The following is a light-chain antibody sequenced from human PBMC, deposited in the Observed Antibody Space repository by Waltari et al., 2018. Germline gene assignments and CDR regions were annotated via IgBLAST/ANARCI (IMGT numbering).Light chain of an antibody. CDR3: QQYHTSPFT. V-gene: IGLV3-27*01. Sequence: SSELTQPASVSVSLGQTAVITCSGDILAKKYGRWFQQKPGQAPVLFIYKDIERPSGIPDRFSGSGSGTDFTLTISSLQAEDVAIYYCQQYHTSPFTFGPGTKV. CDR2: KDI. CDR1: ILAKKY. J-gene: IGLJ1*01.